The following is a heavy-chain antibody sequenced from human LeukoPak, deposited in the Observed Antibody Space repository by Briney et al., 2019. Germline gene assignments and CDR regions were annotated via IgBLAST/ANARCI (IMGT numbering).Heavy chain of an antibody. CDR2: IYYSGST. CDR1: GGSISCGGYY. Sequence: TSETLSLTCTVSGGSISCGGYYWSWIRQHPGKGLEWIGYIYYSGSTYYNPSLKSRVTISVDTSKNQFSLKLSSVTAADTAVYYCARGDYYYYYYMDVWGKGTTVTVSS. V-gene: IGHV4-31*03. CDR3: ARGDYYYYYYMDV. J-gene: IGHJ6*03.